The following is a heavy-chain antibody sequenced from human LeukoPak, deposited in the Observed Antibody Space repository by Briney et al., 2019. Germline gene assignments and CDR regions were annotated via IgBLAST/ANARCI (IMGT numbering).Heavy chain of an antibody. D-gene: IGHD5-12*01. CDR3: AKDQNTGYANNWFDP. J-gene: IGHJ5*02. V-gene: IGHV1-2*02. CDR2: INPNNGGT. CDR1: GYSFTGYY. Sequence: ASVKVSCKASGYSFTGYYIHWVRQAPGQGLEWMGWINPNNGGTNFALKFQGRVTMTRDTSISTAYMELSRLRSDDTAIYYCAKDQNTGYANNWFDPWGQGTLVTVSS.